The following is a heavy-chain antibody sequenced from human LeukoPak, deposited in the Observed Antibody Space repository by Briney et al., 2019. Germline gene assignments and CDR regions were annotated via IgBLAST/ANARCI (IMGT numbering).Heavy chain of an antibody. CDR1: GGSISSHY. J-gene: IGHJ6*03. Sequence: SETLSLTCIVSGGSISSHYWSWIRQPPGKGLEWIGSIYYSGSTYYNPSLKSRVTISVDTSKNQFSLKLSSVTAADTAVYYCARAPDYYMDVWGKGTTVTVSS. V-gene: IGHV4-39*07. CDR3: ARAPDYYMDV. CDR2: IYYSGST.